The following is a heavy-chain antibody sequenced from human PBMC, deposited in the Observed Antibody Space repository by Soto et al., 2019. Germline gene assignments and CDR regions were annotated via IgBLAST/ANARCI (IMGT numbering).Heavy chain of an antibody. Sequence: GGSLSLSCAASGFTFSSYDMHWVRQATGKGLEWVSAIGTAGDTYYPGSVKGRFTISRENAKNSLYLQMNSLRAEDTAVYYCARGQGIRYFDWSLTAWGQGTLVTVSS. D-gene: IGHD3-9*01. V-gene: IGHV3-13*01. CDR3: ARGQGIRYFDWSLTA. CDR2: IGTAGDT. CDR1: GFTFSSYD. J-gene: IGHJ5*02.